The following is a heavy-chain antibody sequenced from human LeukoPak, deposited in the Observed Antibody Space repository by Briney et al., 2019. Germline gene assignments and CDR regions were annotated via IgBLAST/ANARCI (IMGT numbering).Heavy chain of an antibody. D-gene: IGHD4-11*01. Sequence: GGSLRLSCAASGFTVSNNYMHWVRQAPGKGLEWVSVIYSGGSTNYADSVKGRFTISRDNSKSTLYLQINSLRAEDTAVYYCAGAYSRLGTFDIWGQGTMVTVSS. J-gene: IGHJ3*02. CDR3: AGAYSRLGTFDI. CDR2: IYSGGST. V-gene: IGHV3-53*01. CDR1: GFTVSNNY.